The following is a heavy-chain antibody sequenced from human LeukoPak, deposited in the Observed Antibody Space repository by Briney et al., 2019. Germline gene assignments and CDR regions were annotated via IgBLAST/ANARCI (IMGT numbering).Heavy chain of an antibody. CDR3: ARGGCYDGNGFSLRHNWFDP. D-gene: IGHD3-22*01. Sequence: SETLSLTCTVSGDSMSNYYWSWIRQPPGKGLEWIGYIYYSGSPNYNPSLKSRVTISVDTSKNQFSLKLSSVTAADTAVYYCARGGCYDGNGFSLRHNWFDPWGQGTLVTVSS. V-gene: IGHV4-59*01. J-gene: IGHJ5*02. CDR2: IYYSGSP. CDR1: GDSMSNYY.